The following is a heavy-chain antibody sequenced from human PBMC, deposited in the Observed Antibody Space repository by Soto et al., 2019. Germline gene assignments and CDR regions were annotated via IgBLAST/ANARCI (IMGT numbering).Heavy chain of an antibody. D-gene: IGHD3-22*01. J-gene: IGHJ4*02. CDR2: INPSGGST. Sequence: ASVKVSCKASGYTFTSYYMHWVRQAPGQGLEWTGIINPSGGSTSYAQKFQGRVTMTRDTSTSTVYMELSSLRSEDTAVYYCARDSSKRHYDTSFDYWGQGTLVTLSS. CDR1: GYTFTSYY. CDR3: ARDSSKRHYDTSFDY. V-gene: IGHV1-46*01.